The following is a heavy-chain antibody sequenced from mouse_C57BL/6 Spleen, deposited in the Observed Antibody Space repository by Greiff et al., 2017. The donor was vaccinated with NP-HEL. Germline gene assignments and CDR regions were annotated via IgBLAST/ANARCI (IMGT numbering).Heavy chain of an antibody. CDR3: ARSTGDGYYDPFDY. V-gene: IGHV1-81*01. J-gene: IGHJ2*01. D-gene: IGHD2-3*01. Sequence: VQLQQSGAELARPGASVKLSCKASGYTFTSYGISWVKQRTGQGLEWIGEIYPRSGNTYYNEKFKGKATLTADKSSSTAYMELRSLTSEDSAVYFCARSTGDGYYDPFDYWGQGTTLTVSS. CDR1: GYTFTSYG. CDR2: IYPRSGNT.